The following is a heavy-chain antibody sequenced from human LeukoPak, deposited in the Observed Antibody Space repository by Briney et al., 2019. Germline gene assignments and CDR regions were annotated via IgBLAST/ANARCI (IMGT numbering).Heavy chain of an antibody. D-gene: IGHD3-10*01. CDR2: ICWDGGST. Sequence: GESLRLYCAASGFPFDDYAMHWVRQALGKGLEWVSLICWDGGSTYYADSVRGRFTISRDNSKNSLYLQMNSLRAEDTALYYCAKDYYGSGSYYNGYFDYWGQGTLVTVSS. J-gene: IGHJ4*02. CDR3: AKDYYGSGSYYNGYFDY. V-gene: IGHV3-43D*04. CDR1: GFPFDDYA.